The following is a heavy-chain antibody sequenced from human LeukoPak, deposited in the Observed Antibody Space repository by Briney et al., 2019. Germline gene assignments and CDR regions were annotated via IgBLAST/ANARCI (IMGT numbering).Heavy chain of an antibody. CDR1: GASFSGYY. Sequence: SETLSLTCGVYGASFSGYYCMWIRQPPGKGLEWIGEINHSGNTKYNRSLKSRVTISVDTSKNQFSLKLSSATAADTAVYYCARLNGGNWGQGTLVTVSS. CDR2: INHSGNT. D-gene: IGHD3-16*01. CDR3: ARLNGGN. V-gene: IGHV4-34*01. J-gene: IGHJ4*02.